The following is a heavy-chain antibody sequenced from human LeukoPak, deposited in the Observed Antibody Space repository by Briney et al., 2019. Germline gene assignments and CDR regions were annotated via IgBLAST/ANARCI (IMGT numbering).Heavy chain of an antibody. CDR2: ISGSGGST. CDR3: AKGSSGWSTDY. Sequence: PGGSLRLSCAASGFTLSNYATSWARQAPGKGLEWVSAISGSGGSTYYADSVKGRFTISRDNPKNTSYLQMNSLRDEDTAVYYCAKGSSGWSTDYWGQGTLVTVSS. V-gene: IGHV3-23*01. D-gene: IGHD6-19*01. J-gene: IGHJ4*02. CDR1: GFTLSNYA.